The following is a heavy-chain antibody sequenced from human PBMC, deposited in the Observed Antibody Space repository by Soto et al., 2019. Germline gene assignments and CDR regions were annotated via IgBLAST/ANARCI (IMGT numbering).Heavy chain of an antibody. CDR3: VKGGAYCYNDCTRSY. Sequence: EVQLLESGGGLVQPGGSLRLSCADSGFSFKTYGMTWVRQAPGKGLEGVAHIGLSNSDTYYADSVKGRFTISRDNSKNMVYLQMNSLRDADTAVYYFVKGGAYCYNDCTRSYWGRGTLVTVSS. V-gene: IGHV3-23*01. CDR2: IGLSNSDT. J-gene: IGHJ4*02. CDR1: GFSFKTYG. D-gene: IGHD2-21*01.